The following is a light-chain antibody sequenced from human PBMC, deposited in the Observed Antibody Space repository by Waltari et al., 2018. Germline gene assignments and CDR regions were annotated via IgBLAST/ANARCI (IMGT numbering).Light chain of an antibody. V-gene: IGKV3-20*01. CDR1: KSVSRSY. CDR2: GAS. CDR3: QQYCSSPGT. J-gene: IGKJ1*01. Sequence: EIVLTQSPGTLSLSPGDRATLSCRASKSVSRSYLAWYKQKPGQAPRLVISGASSRATGIPGTFSVSVSGTSFTLTISSLEPEDFAVYCCQQYCSSPGTFGQGTQVEIK.